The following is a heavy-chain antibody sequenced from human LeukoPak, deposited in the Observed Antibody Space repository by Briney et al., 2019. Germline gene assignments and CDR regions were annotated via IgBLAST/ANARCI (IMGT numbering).Heavy chain of an antibody. V-gene: IGHV1-18*01. J-gene: IGHJ4*02. CDR1: GYTFTSYG. D-gene: IGHD2-15*01. CDR3: ARAWMDIVVVVAARGFDY. Sequence: ASVKVSCKASGYTFTSYGISWVRQAPGQGLEWMGWISAYNGNTNYAQKLQGRVTMTTDTSTSTAYMELRSLRSDDTAVYYCARAWMDIVVVVAARGFDYRGQGTLVTVSS. CDR2: ISAYNGNT.